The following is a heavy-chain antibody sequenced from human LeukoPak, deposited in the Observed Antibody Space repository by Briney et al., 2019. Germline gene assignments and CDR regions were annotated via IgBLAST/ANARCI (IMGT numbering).Heavy chain of an antibody. D-gene: IGHD3-10*01. V-gene: IGHV3-21*01. CDR1: GFTFSSYS. CDR2: ISSSSSYI. Sequence: GGSLRLSCAASGFTFSSYSMNWVRQAPGKGLEWVSSISSSSSYIYYADPVKGRFTISRDNAKNSLYLQMNSLRAEDTAVYYCARDGPNYGSGSYYFDYWGQGTLVTVSS. CDR3: ARDGPNYGSGSYYFDY. J-gene: IGHJ4*02.